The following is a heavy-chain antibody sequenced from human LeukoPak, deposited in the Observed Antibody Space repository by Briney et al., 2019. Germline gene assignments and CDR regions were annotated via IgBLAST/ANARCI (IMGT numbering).Heavy chain of an antibody. CDR3: ARGGYDFWSGLFDP. J-gene: IGHJ5*02. D-gene: IGHD3-3*01. Sequence: ASVKVSCKASGYTFTSYAVHWVRQAPGQRPEWMGWIDAGSGNTGCSQEFQGRVTMTRNTSISTAYMELSSLRSEDTAVYYCARGGYDFWSGLFDPWGQGTLVTVSS. CDR1: GYTFTSYA. CDR2: IDAGSGNT. V-gene: IGHV1-3*03.